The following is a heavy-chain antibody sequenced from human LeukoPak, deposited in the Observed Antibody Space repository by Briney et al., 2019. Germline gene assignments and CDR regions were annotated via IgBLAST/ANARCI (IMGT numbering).Heavy chain of an antibody. V-gene: IGHV7-4-1*02. J-gene: IGHJ4*02. CDR2: INTNTGNP. CDR3: ARDTIAVAGTSFDY. D-gene: IGHD6-19*01. Sequence: ASVNVSCKASGYTFTSYAMNWVRQAPGQGLEWMGWINTNTGNPTYAQGFTGRFVFSLDTSVSTAYLQISSLKAEDTAVYYCARDTIAVAGTSFDYWGQGTLVTVSS. CDR1: GYTFTSYA.